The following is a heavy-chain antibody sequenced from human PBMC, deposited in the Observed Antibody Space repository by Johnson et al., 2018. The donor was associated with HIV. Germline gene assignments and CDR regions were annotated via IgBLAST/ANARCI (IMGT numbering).Heavy chain of an antibody. V-gene: IGHV3-11*04. CDR2: ISSSGSTI. D-gene: IGHD3-22*01. CDR3: AREYSSGYPDAFDI. J-gene: IGHJ3*02. CDR1: GFTFSDYY. Sequence: QEQLVESGGGLVKPGGSLRLSCAASGFTFSDYYMSWIRQAPGKGLEWVSYISSSGSTIYYADSVKGRFPISRDNAKNSLYLQMNSLRAEDTAVYYCAREYSSGYPDAFDIWGQGTMVTVSS.